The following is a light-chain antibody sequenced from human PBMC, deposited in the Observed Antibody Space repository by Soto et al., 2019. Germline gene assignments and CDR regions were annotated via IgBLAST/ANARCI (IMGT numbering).Light chain of an antibody. CDR3: QAWDSSTTVV. V-gene: IGLV3-1*01. Sequence: SYELTQPPSVSVSPGQTASITCSGDKLGDKYSCWYQQKPGQSPVLVIYEDRKRPSGIPERFSGSKSGNTATLTISGTQAMDEADYYCQAWDSSTTVVFGGGTKVTVL. J-gene: IGLJ2*01. CDR1: KLGDKY. CDR2: EDR.